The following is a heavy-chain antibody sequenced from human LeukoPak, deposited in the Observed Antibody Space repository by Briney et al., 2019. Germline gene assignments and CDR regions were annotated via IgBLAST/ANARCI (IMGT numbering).Heavy chain of an antibody. J-gene: IGHJ4*02. CDR3: ARGNDCGDFTPFDY. CDR1: GGSISSSSYS. D-gene: IGHD4-17*01. Sequence: PSETLSLTCTVSGGSISSSSYSWGWIRQPPGKGLEWIGSIYYSGSTYYNPSLKSRVTISVDTSKNQFSLKLSSVTAADTAVYYCARGNDCGDFTPFDYWGQGTLVTVSS. V-gene: IGHV4-39*07. CDR2: IYYSGST.